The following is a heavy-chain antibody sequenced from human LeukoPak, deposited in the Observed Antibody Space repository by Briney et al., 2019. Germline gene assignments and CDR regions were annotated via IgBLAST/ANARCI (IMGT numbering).Heavy chain of an antibody. CDR1: GFTFSSYS. Sequence: GGSLRLSCAASGFTFSSYSMNWVRQAPGKGLEWVSSISSSSSYIYYADSVKGRFTISRDNAKNSLYLQINSLRAEDTAVYYCARDLRTYGDHGNYFDYWGQGTLVTVSS. J-gene: IGHJ4*02. CDR3: ARDLRTYGDHGNYFDY. V-gene: IGHV3-21*01. D-gene: IGHD4-17*01. CDR2: ISSSSSYI.